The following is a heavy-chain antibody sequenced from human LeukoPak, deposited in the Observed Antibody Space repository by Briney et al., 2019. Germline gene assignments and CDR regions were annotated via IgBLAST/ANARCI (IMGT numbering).Heavy chain of an antibody. CDR3: ARQIGWRDAFDI. CDR2: ISSRADTI. Sequence: GGSLRLSCATSGFTFISHEMSWLRQAPGKGLQWIAYISSRADTIYYAESVKGRFTVSRDYSKDSLHLQMTSLRAEDTAVCYCARQIGWRDAFDIWGQGTMVTVSS. CDR1: GFTFISHE. J-gene: IGHJ3*02. D-gene: IGHD6-19*01. V-gene: IGHV3-48*03.